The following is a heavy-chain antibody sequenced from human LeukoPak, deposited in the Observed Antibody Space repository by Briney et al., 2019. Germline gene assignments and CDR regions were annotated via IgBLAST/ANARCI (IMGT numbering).Heavy chain of an antibody. V-gene: IGHV1-8*01. CDR1: GYTFTSYD. CDR2: MNPNSGNT. D-gene: IGHD2-8*01. Sequence: ASVKVSCKASGYTFTSYDINWVRQATGQGLEWMGWMNPNSGNTGYAQKFQGRVTMTRNTSISTAYMELSSLRSHDTAVYYCARGLMVYATKSFEFDYWGQGTLVTVSS. CDR3: ARGLMVYATKSFEFDY. J-gene: IGHJ4*02.